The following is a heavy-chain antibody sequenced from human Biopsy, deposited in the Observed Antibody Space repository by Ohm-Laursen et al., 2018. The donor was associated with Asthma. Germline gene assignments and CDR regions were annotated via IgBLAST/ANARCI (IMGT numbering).Heavy chain of an antibody. CDR2: VSSDGHNK. Sequence: SLRLSCTASGFVFSQCGMHWVRQGPGKGLEWVALVSSDGHNKYYEDSVKGRFTISRDNPRNRLYLQINRLTVEDSAVYFCARQSGQDYGDNSGFDIWGQGTKVAVSS. CDR1: GFVFSQCG. V-gene: IGHV3-30*03. D-gene: IGHD4-23*01. CDR3: ARQSGQDYGDNSGFDI. J-gene: IGHJ3*02.